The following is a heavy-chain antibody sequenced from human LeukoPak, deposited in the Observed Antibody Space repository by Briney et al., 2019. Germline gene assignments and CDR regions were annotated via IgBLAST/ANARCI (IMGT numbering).Heavy chain of an antibody. CDR2: IYYSGST. CDR3: ASLSVVAATLDC. Sequence: PSETLSLTCTVSGGSISSYYWSWIRQPPGKGLEWIGYIYYSGSTNYNPSLKSRVTISVETSKNQFSLKLSSVTAADTAVYYCASLSVVAATLDCWGQGTLVTVSS. J-gene: IGHJ4*02. V-gene: IGHV4-59*12. D-gene: IGHD2-15*01. CDR1: GGSISSYY.